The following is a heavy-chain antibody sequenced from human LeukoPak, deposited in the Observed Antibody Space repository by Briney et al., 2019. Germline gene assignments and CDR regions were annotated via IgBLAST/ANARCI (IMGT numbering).Heavy chain of an antibody. D-gene: IGHD5-18*01. Sequence: GGSLRLSCVASGFTFSSYGMSWVRQAPGKRLEWVSAISGSGDATYYAGSVKGRFTISRDNSKNTLYLQMNSLRAEDTAVYYCAREVVYSYGYSYDYWGQGTLVTVSS. V-gene: IGHV3-23*01. J-gene: IGHJ4*02. CDR2: ISGSGDAT. CDR3: AREVVYSYGYSYDY. CDR1: GFTFSSYG.